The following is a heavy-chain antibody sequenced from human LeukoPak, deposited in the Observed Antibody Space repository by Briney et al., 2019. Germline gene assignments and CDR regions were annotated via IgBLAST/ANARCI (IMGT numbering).Heavy chain of an antibody. Sequence: ASVKVSCKASGYTFTGYYMHWVRQAPGQGLEWMGWINPNSGGTNYAQKLQGRVTMTTDTSTSTAYMELRSLRSDDTAVYYCATDSGYDSNAFDIWGQGTMVTVSS. V-gene: IGHV1-2*02. CDR1: GYTFTGYY. J-gene: IGHJ3*02. D-gene: IGHD5-12*01. CDR2: INPNSGGT. CDR3: ATDSGYDSNAFDI.